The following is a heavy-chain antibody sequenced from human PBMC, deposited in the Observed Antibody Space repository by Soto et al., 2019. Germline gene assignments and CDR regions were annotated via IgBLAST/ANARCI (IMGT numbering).Heavy chain of an antibody. CDR2: IIPIFGTA. V-gene: IGHV1-69*13. CDR1: GGTFSSHA. D-gene: IGHD1-26*01. Sequence: SVEVSCKASGGTFSSHAISWVRRAPGQGLEWMGGIIPIFGTANCAQKFQGRVTITADESTSTAYMQLSSVRSEDTGVYYCARLKWSLYSGYDNYYGKDVWGQGTTVTVSS. CDR3: ARLKWSLYSGYDNYYGKDV. J-gene: IGHJ6*02.